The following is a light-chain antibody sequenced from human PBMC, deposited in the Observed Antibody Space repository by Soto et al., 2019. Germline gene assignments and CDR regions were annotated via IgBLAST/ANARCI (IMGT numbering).Light chain of an antibody. CDR2: EVS. Sequence: QSVLTQPPSASGSPGQSVTISCTGTNNDVGGYNYVSWYQKHPGKDPKVIIYEVSKRPSGVPDRFSGSKSGNTASLTVSGLQAEDEADYYCSSNAGSSSTYVFGTGTKLTVL. CDR3: SSNAGSSSTYV. V-gene: IGLV2-8*01. J-gene: IGLJ1*01. CDR1: NNDVGGYNY.